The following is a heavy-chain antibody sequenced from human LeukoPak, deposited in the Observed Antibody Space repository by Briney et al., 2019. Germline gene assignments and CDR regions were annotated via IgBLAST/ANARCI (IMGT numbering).Heavy chain of an antibody. CDR2: IDLKTGDI. Sequence: GASVKVSCKASGYTFIDYWIHWVRQAPGQGLEWMGRIDLKTGDITSAQKFPGRVTMTRDTSISTTYMDLSGLGTDDTAVYYCARDSPHQRFDYWGQGTLVTVSS. V-gene: IGHV1-2*02. J-gene: IGHJ4*02. CDR1: GYTFIDYW. CDR3: ARDSPHQRFDY.